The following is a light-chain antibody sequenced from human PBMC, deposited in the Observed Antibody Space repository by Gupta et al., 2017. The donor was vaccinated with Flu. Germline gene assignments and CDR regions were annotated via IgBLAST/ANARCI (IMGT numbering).Light chain of an antibody. CDR3: QQYDILPIT. CDR1: QDIYKF. J-gene: IGKJ5*01. CDR2: DAS. Sequence: DLQLTQSPSSLSASVGDRVTITCQASQDIYKFLNWYQQKPGKAPKLLINDASNLETGVPSRFSGSGSGTDFIFTITSLQPEDFGTYYCQQYDILPITFGQGTRVEIK. V-gene: IGKV1-33*01.